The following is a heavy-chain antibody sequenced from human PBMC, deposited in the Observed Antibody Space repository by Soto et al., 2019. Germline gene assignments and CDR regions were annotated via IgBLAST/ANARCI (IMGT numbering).Heavy chain of an antibody. CDR3: ARGEVRGPFDI. Sequence: QQQLQESGPGLVKPSQTLSLTCTVSGGSMNSHDYYWIWIRQPPGKGLEWIGYIHNSESTSYNPSLESRLTISSDMSKNQFSLRLNSVTAADTALYFCARGEVRGPFDISGQGTKVTVSS. CDR1: GGSMNSHDYY. CDR2: IHNSEST. D-gene: IGHD3-10*01. V-gene: IGHV4-30-4*01. J-gene: IGHJ3*02.